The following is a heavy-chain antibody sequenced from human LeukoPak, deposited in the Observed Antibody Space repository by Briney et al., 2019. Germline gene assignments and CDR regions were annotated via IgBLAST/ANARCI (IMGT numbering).Heavy chain of an antibody. CDR2: IYPGDSDT. D-gene: IGHD2-2*01. CDR1: GYSFTSYW. Sequence: GESLKISCKGFGYSFTSYWIGWVRQMPGKGLEWMGIIYPGDSDTRYSPSFQGQVTISADKSISTAYLQWSSLKASDTAMYYCARLSGYCSSTSCYANDAFDIWGQGTMVTVSS. CDR3: ARLSGYCSSTSCYANDAFDI. V-gene: IGHV5-51*01. J-gene: IGHJ3*02.